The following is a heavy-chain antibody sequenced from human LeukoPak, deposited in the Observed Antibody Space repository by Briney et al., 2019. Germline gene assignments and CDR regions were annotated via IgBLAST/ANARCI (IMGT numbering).Heavy chain of an antibody. V-gene: IGHV1-69*05. D-gene: IGHD3-22*01. CDR2: IFPVFGTA. CDR3: ARGLMTDYYDSSGLYAGFDP. J-gene: IGHJ5*02. CDR1: GGTFSSYA. Sequence: ASVKVSCKASGGTFSSYAISWVRQAPGQGLEWIGGIFPVFGTANYAQKFQGRVTITTDESTSTAYMELSSLRSEDTAVYYCARGLMTDYYDSSGLYAGFDPWGQGTLVTVSS.